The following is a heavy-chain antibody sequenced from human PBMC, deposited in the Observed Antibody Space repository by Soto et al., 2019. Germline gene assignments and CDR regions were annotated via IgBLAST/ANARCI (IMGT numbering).Heavy chain of an antibody. J-gene: IGHJ5*02. CDR1: GFTFSSYG. CDR3: ARDGGCRDGYTVGCNWFDP. CDR2: IWYDGSNK. D-gene: IGHD5-12*01. Sequence: QVQLVETGGRVVQPGRSLRLSCAASGFTFSSYGMHWVRQAPGKGLEWVAVIWYDGSNKYYADSVKGGFTISRDNYKNTMYLQMNGLRAEDTAVYYCARDGGCRDGYTVGCNWFDPWGQGTLVNVSS. V-gene: IGHV3-33*01.